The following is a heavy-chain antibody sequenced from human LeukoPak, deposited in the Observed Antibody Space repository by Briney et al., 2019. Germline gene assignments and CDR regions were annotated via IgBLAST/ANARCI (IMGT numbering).Heavy chain of an antibody. V-gene: IGHV1-69*05. CDR1: GGTFSSYA. D-gene: IGHD3-22*01. Sequence: SVKVSCKASGGTFSSYAISWVRQVPGQGLEWMGGIIPIFGTANYAQKFQGRVTITTDESTSTAYMELSSLRSEDTAVYYCARGPNDSSGYSYAYFDYWGQGTLVTVSS. CDR3: ARGPNDSSGYSYAYFDY. J-gene: IGHJ4*02. CDR2: IIPIFGTA.